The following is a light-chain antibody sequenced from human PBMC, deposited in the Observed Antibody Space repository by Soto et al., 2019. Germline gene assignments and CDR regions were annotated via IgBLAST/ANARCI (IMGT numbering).Light chain of an antibody. CDR2: LGS. J-gene: IGKJ4*01. V-gene: IGKV2-28*01. CDR1: PSLLHSNGYNS. CDR3: MQALQTPLT. Sequence: EIVMTQSPLSLPVTPGEPASISCRSSPSLLHSNGYNSLDWDLQKPGQSPQLLIYLGSNRASGVPDRFSGSGSGTDFTLKISRVEAEDVGVYYCMQALQTPLTFGGGTKVEIK.